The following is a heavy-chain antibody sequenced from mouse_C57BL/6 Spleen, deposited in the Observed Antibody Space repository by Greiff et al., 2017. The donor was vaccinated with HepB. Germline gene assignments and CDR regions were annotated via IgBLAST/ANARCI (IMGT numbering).Heavy chain of an antibody. CDR2: IYPSDSET. D-gene: IGHD1-1*01. Sequence: QVQLQQPGAELVRPGSSVKLSCKASGYTFTSYWMDWVKQRPGQGLEWIGNIYPSDSETHYNQKFKDKATLTVDKSSSAAYMQLSSLTSEDSAVYYCARTYYYGSSYVGLDYWGQGTTLTVSS. CDR3: ARTYYYGSSYVGLDY. CDR1: GYTFTSYW. J-gene: IGHJ2*01. V-gene: IGHV1-61*01.